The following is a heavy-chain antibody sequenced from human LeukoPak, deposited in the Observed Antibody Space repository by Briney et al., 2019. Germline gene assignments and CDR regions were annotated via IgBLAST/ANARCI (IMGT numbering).Heavy chain of an antibody. CDR3: ARDCSGLNTYSGSDYSWFDP. CDR1: GYSISSGYY. V-gene: IGHV4-38-2*02. J-gene: IGHJ5*02. D-gene: IGHD1-26*01. CDR2: IYHSGST. Sequence: PSETLSLTCTVSGYSISSGYYWGWIRQPPGKGLEWIGSIYHSGSTYYNPSLKSRVTISVDTSKNQFSLKLSSVTAADTAVYYCARDCSGLNTYSGSDYSWFDPWGQGTLVSVSS.